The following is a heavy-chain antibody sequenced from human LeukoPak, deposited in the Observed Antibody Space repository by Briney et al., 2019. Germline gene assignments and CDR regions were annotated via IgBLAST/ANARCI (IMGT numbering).Heavy chain of an antibody. D-gene: IGHD3/OR15-3a*01. CDR2: ISYDGSNK. J-gene: IGHJ4*02. Sequence: GRSLRLSCAASGFTFSSYAMHWVRQAPGKGLEWVAVISYDGSNKYYADSVKGRFTISRDNSKNTLYLQMNSLRAEDTAVYYCAREVDGVLLDYWGQGTLVTVSS. V-gene: IGHV3-30-3*01. CDR1: GFTFSSYA. CDR3: AREVDGVLLDY.